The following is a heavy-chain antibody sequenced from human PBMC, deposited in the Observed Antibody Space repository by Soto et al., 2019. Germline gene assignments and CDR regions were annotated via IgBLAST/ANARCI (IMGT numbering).Heavy chain of an antibody. CDR1: GFTFSSYA. Sequence: EVQLLESGGGLVQPGGSLRLSCAASGFTFSSYAMSWVRQAPGKGLEWVSAISGSGGSTYYADSVKGRFPISRDNSKNRLYLQMNSLRAEDTVVYYCSRGGYCSSTSCQPFDYWGQGTLVSVSS. CDR2: ISGSGGST. CDR3: SRGGYCSSTSCQPFDY. V-gene: IGHV3-23*01. D-gene: IGHD2-2*01. J-gene: IGHJ4*02.